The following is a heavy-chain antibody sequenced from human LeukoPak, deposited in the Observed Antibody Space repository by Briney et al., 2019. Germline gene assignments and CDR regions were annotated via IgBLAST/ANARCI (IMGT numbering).Heavy chain of an antibody. CDR2: INANTDKT. V-gene: IGHV1-18*01. CDR3: SRDSTCGAVLDFSH. Sequence: ASVPSPGKASGYSFTTFGITWVRQAPGQGLEWMGWINANTDKTHYAQKFHDRVTMTTDASTNTAYLELRGLKSDDTAMYYCSRDSTCGAVLDFSHRGQGILVTVSS. CDR1: GYSFTTFG. J-gene: IGHJ1*01. D-gene: IGHD3-16*02.